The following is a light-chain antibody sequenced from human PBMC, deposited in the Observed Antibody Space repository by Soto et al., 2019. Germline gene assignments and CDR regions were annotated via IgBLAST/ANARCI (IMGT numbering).Light chain of an antibody. CDR1: QSVSSSY. J-gene: IGKJ1*01. CDR3: QQYGSSPST. Sequence: DIVLTQSPGTLSLSPGERATLSCRASQSVSSSYLAWYQQKPEQAPRLLIYGASSRATGIPDRFSGSGSGTDFTLTISRLEPEDFAVYYCQQYGSSPSTFGQGTKVEIK. CDR2: GAS. V-gene: IGKV3-20*01.